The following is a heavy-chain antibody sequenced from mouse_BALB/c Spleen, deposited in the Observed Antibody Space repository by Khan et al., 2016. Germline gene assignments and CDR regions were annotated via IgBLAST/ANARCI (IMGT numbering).Heavy chain of an antibody. V-gene: IGHV9-3*02. CDR3: ARSGDNFGY. CDR2: INTNTGEP. D-gene: IGHD3-1*01. CDR1: GYTFTNYG. J-gene: IGHJ2*01. Sequence: QIQLVQSGPELKKPGETVKISCKASGYTFTNYGMNWVKQAPGKGLKWMGWINTNTGEPTYAEEFKGRFAFSVETSASTAYLQINNLKNADTATYFCARSGDNFGYWGQGTTLTVSS.